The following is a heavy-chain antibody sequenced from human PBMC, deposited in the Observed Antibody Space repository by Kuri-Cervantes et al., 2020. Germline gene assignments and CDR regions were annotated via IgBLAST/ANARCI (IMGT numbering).Heavy chain of an antibody. D-gene: IGHD3-3*01. CDR2: IPYTGRT. V-gene: IGHV4-38-2*02. CDR3: ARLRPTREWLSYYFDY. J-gene: IGHJ4*02. Sequence: SETLSLTCTVLDYSISNDSYWGWIRQPPGKGLESIGIIPYTGRTCNNPSLKSRVTISVDTSKNQFSLKLSSVTAADTAVYYCARLRPTREWLSYYFDYWGQGTLVTVSS. CDR1: DYSISNDSY.